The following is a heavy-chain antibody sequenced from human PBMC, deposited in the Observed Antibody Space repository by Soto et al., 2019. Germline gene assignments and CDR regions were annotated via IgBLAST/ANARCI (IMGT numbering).Heavy chain of an antibody. CDR2: MSYDGRKE. CDR1: GFTFNTYG. D-gene: IGHD3-10*01. V-gene: IGHV3-30*18. CDR3: VKDPTAGGTGTYYSY. J-gene: IGHJ4*02. Sequence: QVQLVESGGGVVQPGRSLRLSCAGSGFTFNTYGMQWVRQAPGKGLEWVAVMSYDGRKEYYVDSVKGRFTISRENSKNALYVQMNSLTEEDTAVYYCVKDPTAGGTGTYYSYWGQGTLVTVSS.